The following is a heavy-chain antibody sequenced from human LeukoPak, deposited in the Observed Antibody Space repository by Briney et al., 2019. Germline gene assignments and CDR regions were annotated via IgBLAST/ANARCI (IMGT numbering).Heavy chain of an antibody. CDR3: ARDFGLRFLKYYFDY. J-gene: IGHJ4*02. D-gene: IGHD3-3*01. V-gene: IGHV3-23*01. CDR1: GFTFSSYA. Sequence: GGSLRLSCAASGFTFSSYAMSWVRQAPGKGLEWVSAISGSGGSTYYADSVKGRFTISRDNSKNTLYLQMNSLRAEDTAVYYCARDFGLRFLKYYFDYWGQGTLVTVSS. CDR2: ISGSGGST.